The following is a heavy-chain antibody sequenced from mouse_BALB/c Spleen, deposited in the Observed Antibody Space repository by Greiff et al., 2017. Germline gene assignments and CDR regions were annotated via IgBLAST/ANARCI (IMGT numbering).Heavy chain of an antibody. CDR3: ARGLLPPDY. D-gene: IGHD2-3*01. J-gene: IGHJ2*01. V-gene: IGHV1-31*01. CDR2: INPYNGAT. CDR1: GYSFTGYY. Sequence: VQLQQSGPELVKPGASVKISCKASGYSFTGYYMHWVKQSHVKSLEWIGRINPYNGATSYNQNFKDKASLTVDKSSSTAYMELHSLTSEDSAVYYCARGLLPPDYWGQGTTLTVSS.